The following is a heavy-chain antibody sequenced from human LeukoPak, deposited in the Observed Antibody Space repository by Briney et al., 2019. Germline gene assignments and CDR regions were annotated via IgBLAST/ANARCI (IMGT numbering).Heavy chain of an antibody. D-gene: IGHD3-22*01. Sequence: GGSLRLSCAASGFTFSGSAMPWVRQASGKGLEWVGRIRSKANSYATAYAASVKGRFTISRDDSKNTAYLQMHSLKTEDTAVYYCTRRHYYDSSGYSPWGQGTLVTVSS. CDR2: IRSKANSYAT. CDR1: GFTFSGSA. J-gene: IGHJ5*02. CDR3: TRRHYYDSSGYSP. V-gene: IGHV3-73*01.